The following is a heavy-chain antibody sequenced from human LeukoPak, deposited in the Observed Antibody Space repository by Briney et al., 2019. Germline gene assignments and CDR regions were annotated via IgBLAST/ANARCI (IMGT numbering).Heavy chain of an antibody. V-gene: IGHV1-2*02. J-gene: IGHJ3*01. CDR3: AREGSSGQDWYAFDV. D-gene: IGHD5-12*01. CDR2: MCFNSGAT. Sequence: ASVKVSCKASGFTFTGYYVQWLRQAPGQGLEWVGWMCFNSGATRYAPKFQGRVTMTRDTSINTAYMELSSLRADDTAMYYCAREGSSGQDWYAFDVWGQETMVTVSS. CDR1: GFTFTGYY.